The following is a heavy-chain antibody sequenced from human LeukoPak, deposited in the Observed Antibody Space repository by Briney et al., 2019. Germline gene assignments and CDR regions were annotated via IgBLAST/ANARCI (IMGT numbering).Heavy chain of an antibody. Sequence: GASVRVSCKASGYTFTSYGISWVRQAPGQGLEWMGWISAYNGNINYAQKLQGRVTMTTDTSTSTAYMELRSLRSDDTAVYYCARDGGGYDIDPGLRNYYYGMDVWGQGTTVTVSS. CDR3: ARDGGGYDIDPGLRNYYYGMDV. V-gene: IGHV1-18*01. CDR1: GYTFTSYG. D-gene: IGHD5-12*01. J-gene: IGHJ6*02. CDR2: ISAYNGNI.